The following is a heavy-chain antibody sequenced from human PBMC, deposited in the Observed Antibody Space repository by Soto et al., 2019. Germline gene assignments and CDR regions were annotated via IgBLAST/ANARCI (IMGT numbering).Heavy chain of an antibody. CDR3: ARHHGDTRDYYFDY. J-gene: IGHJ4*02. CDR2: IYYSGST. Sequence: PSETLSLTCTVSGGSISSGDYYWSWIRQPPGKGLEWIGYIYYSGSTYYNPSLKSRVTISVDTSKNQFSLKLSSVTAADTAVYYCARHHGDTRDYYFDYWGQGTLVTVSS. CDR1: GGSISSGDYY. D-gene: IGHD3-10*01. V-gene: IGHV4-30-4*01.